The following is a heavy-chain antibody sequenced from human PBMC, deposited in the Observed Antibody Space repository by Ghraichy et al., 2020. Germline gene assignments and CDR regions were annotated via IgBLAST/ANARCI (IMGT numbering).Heavy chain of an antibody. J-gene: IGHJ4*02. V-gene: IGHV3-21*01. CDR2: ISSAGTSI. D-gene: IGHD2-2*01. CDR3: AREYCTTTTCYGYFDY. Sequence: GGSLRLSCAASGFTFPTFSMTWVRQAPGKGLEWVSSISSAGTSIYYVDSVKGRFITSRDNAKNSLYLQMDSLRAEDTAVYYCAREYCTTTTCYGYFDYWGQGTLVTVSS. CDR1: GFTFPTFS.